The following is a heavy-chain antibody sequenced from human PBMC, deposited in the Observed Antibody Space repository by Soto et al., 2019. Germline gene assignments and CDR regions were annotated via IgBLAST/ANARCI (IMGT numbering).Heavy chain of an antibody. CDR2: ISGSGGST. CDR1: GFTFSSYA. D-gene: IGHD1-7*01. Sequence: GGSLRLSCAASGFTFSSYAMSWVRQAPGKGLEWVSAISGSGGSTYYADSVKGRFTISRDNSKNTLYRQMNSLRAEDTAVYYCASNWNLGRDYYYYGMDVWGQGTTVTVSS. J-gene: IGHJ6*02. V-gene: IGHV3-23*01. CDR3: ASNWNLGRDYYYYGMDV.